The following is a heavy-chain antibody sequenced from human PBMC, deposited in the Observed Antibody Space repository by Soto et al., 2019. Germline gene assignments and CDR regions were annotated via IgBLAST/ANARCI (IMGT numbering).Heavy chain of an antibody. CDR1: GGSISSGGYY. D-gene: IGHD6-13*01. CDR2: IYYSGST. J-gene: IGHJ4*02. V-gene: IGHV4-31*03. Sequence: SETLSLPCTGSGGSISSGGYYWSWIRQHPGKGLEWIGYIYYSGSTYYNPSLKSRVTISVDTSKNQFSLKLSSVTAADTAVYYCARAQGAAAGSFDYWGQGTLVTVSS. CDR3: ARAQGAAAGSFDY.